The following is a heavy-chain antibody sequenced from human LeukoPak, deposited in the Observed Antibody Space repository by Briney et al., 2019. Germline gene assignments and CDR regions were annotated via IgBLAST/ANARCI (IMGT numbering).Heavy chain of an antibody. CDR2: ISGYNSNT. CDR1: GYTFTTYS. D-gene: IGHD4-17*01. CDR3: ARPKHDYGDYRDAFDL. Sequence: ASVKVFCKASGYTFTTYSINWVRQAPGQGLEWMGWISGYNSNTNYTQKFQGRVTMTTDTSTSTAYMELRSLRSDDTAVYYCARPKHDYGDYRDAFDLWGQGTVVTVSS. V-gene: IGHV1-18*01. J-gene: IGHJ3*01.